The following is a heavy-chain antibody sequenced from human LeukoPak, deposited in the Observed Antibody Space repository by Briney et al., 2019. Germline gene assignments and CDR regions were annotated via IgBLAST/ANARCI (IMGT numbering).Heavy chain of an antibody. J-gene: IGHJ4*02. Sequence: SQTLSLTCTVSGGSISSGDYYWSWIRQPPAKGLEWIGYIYYSGSTYYNPSLKSRVTISVDTSMNQFSLKLSSVTAADTAVYYCARASYYYGSGSHDYWGQGTLVTVSS. CDR1: GGSISSGDYY. D-gene: IGHD3-10*01. CDR2: IYYSGST. V-gene: IGHV4-30-4*01. CDR3: ARASYYYGSGSHDY.